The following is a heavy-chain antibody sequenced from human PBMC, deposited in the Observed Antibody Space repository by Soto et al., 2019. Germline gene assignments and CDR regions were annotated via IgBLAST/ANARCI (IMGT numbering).Heavy chain of an antibody. V-gene: IGHV4-59*12. Sequence: SETLSLTCTVSGGSISSYYWSWIRHPPGKGLEWIGYIYYSGSTNYNPSLKSRVTISVDTSKNQFSLNLSSVTAADTAVYYCARTILVPAAMFAYWGQGTLVTVSS. CDR2: IYYSGST. J-gene: IGHJ4*02. CDR3: ARTILVPAAMFAY. D-gene: IGHD2-2*01. CDR1: GGSISSYY.